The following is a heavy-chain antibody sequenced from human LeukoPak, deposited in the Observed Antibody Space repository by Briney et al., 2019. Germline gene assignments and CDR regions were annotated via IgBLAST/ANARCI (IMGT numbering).Heavy chain of an antibody. J-gene: IGHJ6*04. V-gene: IGHV1-24*01. CDR3: ATSWVVAGIGTYYGMDV. Sequence: ASVKVSCKVSGYTLTELSMHWVRQAPGKGLEWMGGFDPEDGETIYAQKFQGRVTMTEDTSTGTAYTELSSLRSEDTAVYYCATSWVVAGIGTYYGMDVWGKGTTVTVSS. CDR2: FDPEDGET. D-gene: IGHD6-19*01. CDR1: GYTLTELS.